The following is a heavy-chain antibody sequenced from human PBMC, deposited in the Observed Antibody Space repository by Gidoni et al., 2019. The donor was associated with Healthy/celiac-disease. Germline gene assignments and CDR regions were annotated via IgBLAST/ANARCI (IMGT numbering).Heavy chain of an antibody. D-gene: IGHD5-18*01. Sequence: QLQLQESGPGLVKTSETLSLTCTVSGGSISSSSYDWGWIRQPPGKGLEWIGSIYYSGSTYYNPSLKSRVTISVDTSKNQFSLKLSSVTAADTAVYYCARHTAIRVLDVWGQGTTVTVSS. CDR2: IYYSGST. CDR1: GGSISSSSYD. J-gene: IGHJ6*02. CDR3: ARHTAIRVLDV. V-gene: IGHV4-39*01.